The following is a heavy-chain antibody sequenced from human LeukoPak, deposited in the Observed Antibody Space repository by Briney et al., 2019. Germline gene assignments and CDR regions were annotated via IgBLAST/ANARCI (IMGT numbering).Heavy chain of an antibody. V-gene: IGHV2-5*01. D-gene: IGHD3-22*01. J-gene: IGHJ6*02. CDR2: IYWNDDK. CDR1: WVSLRTNGVG. Sequence: SCPTLGEPPQTPTPTRTFSWVSLRTNGVGVGWVPPPPRKAPGWLALIYWNDDKRYSPSLKSRLTITKDTSKNQVVLTMTNMDPVDTATYYCARDYYDSIYGMDVWGQGTTVTVSS. CDR3: ARDYYDSIYGMDV.